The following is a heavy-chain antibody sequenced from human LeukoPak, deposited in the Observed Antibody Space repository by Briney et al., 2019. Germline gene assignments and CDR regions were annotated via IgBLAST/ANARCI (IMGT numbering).Heavy chain of an antibody. Sequence: GASVKVSCKASGYTFTSYGISWVRQAPGQGLEWMGWISAYNGNTNYAQKLQGRVTMTTDTSTSTAYMELSSLRSEDTAVYYCARATLDYYDSSGYYDYWGQGTLVTVSS. CDR3: ARATLDYYDSSGYYDY. V-gene: IGHV1-18*01. CDR2: ISAYNGNT. CDR1: GYTFTSYG. D-gene: IGHD3-22*01. J-gene: IGHJ4*02.